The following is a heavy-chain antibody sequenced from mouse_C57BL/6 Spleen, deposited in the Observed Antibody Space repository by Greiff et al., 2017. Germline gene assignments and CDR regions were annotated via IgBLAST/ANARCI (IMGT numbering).Heavy chain of an antibody. Sequence: QVQLKESGPELVKPGASVKISCKASGYAFSSSWMNWVKQRPGKGLEWIGRIYPGDGDTNYNGKFKGKATLTADKSSSTAYMQRSSLTYEDSAVYFCARSLLRSFDVGGTGTTVTVSS. CDR1: GYAFSSSW. V-gene: IGHV1-82*01. CDR2: IYPGDGDT. CDR3: ARSLLRSFDV. J-gene: IGHJ1*03. D-gene: IGHD1-2*01.